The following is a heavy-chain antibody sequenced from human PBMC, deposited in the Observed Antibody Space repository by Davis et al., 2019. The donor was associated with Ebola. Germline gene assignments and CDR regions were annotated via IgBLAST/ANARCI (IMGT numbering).Heavy chain of an antibody. Sequence: GESLKISCTGSGFIFSNHDIHWVRQPTGKSLEWVSAIALGGGTYYADSVKGRFSISRDNSKNSLYLQMNSLRAEDTAVYYCAKVEGDIVVVIAQAFDIWGQGTMVTVSS. J-gene: IGHJ3*02. CDR2: IALGGGT. V-gene: IGHV3-13*01. CDR3: AKVEGDIVVVIAQAFDI. CDR1: GFIFSNHD. D-gene: IGHD2-21*01.